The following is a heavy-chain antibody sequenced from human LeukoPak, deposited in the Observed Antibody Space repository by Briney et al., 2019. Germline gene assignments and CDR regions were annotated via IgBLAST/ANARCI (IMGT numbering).Heavy chain of an antibody. V-gene: IGHV1-69*02. D-gene: IGHD1-26*01. CDR3: ASLVGATRYFDY. Sequence: SVKVSCKASGGTFSSYTISWVRQAPGQGLEWRGRIIPILGIANYAQKFQGRVTITADKSTSTAYMELSSLRSEDTAVYYCASLVGATRYFDYWGQGTLVTVSS. J-gene: IGHJ4*02. CDR1: GGTFSSYT. CDR2: IIPILGIA.